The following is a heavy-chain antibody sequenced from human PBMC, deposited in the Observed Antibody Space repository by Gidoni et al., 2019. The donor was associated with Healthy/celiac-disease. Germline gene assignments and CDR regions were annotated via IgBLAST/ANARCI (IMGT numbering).Heavy chain of an antibody. CDR1: GYTFTGYY. CDR3: ARDRRRITIFGVVYGMDV. Sequence: QVQLVQSGAEVKKPGASVKVSCKASGYTFTGYYMHWVRQAPGQGLEWMGRINPNSGGTNYAKKFQGRVTMTRDTSISTAYMELSRLRSDDTAVYYCARDRRRITIFGVVYGMDVWGQGTTVTVSS. CDR2: INPNSGGT. J-gene: IGHJ6*02. D-gene: IGHD3-3*01. V-gene: IGHV1-2*06.